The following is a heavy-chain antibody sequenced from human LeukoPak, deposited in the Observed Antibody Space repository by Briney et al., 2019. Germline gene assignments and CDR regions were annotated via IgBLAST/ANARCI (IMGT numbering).Heavy chain of an antibody. Sequence: GGSLRLSCAASGFTFSSYWMSWVRQAPGKGLEWVANIKQDGSEKYYVDSVKGRFTISRDNAKNSLYLQMNSLRAEDTAVYYCTTTPFYRDFNYWGQGTLVTVSS. V-gene: IGHV3-7*01. CDR1: GFTFSSYW. J-gene: IGHJ4*02. CDR3: TTTPFYRDFNY. CDR2: IKQDGSEK. D-gene: IGHD3-10*01.